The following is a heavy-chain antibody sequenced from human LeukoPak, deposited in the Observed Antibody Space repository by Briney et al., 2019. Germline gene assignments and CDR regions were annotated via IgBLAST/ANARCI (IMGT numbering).Heavy chain of an antibody. CDR2: ISGSGGST. CDR1: GFTFSSHG. Sequence: GGTLRLSCAASGFTFSSHGMSWVRQAPGKGLEWVSAISGSGGSTYYADSVKGRFTISRDNSKNTLYLQMNSLRAEDTAVYYCAKNALGSSGWASQYFDYWGQGTLVTVSS. J-gene: IGHJ4*02. V-gene: IGHV3-23*01. D-gene: IGHD6-19*01. CDR3: AKNALGSSGWASQYFDY.